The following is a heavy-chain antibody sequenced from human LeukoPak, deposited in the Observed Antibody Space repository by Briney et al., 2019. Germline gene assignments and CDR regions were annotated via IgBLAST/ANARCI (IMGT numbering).Heavy chain of an antibody. Sequence: PGGSLRLSCAASGFTFSSYSMNWVRQAPGKGLEWVSSISSSSYIYYADSVKGRFTISRDNAKNSLYLQMNSLRAEDTAVYYCARARRTTATLWVDYWGQGTLVTVSS. D-gene: IGHD4-17*01. V-gene: IGHV3-21*01. CDR3: ARARRTTATLWVDY. CDR1: GFTFSSYS. CDR2: ISSSSYI. J-gene: IGHJ4*02.